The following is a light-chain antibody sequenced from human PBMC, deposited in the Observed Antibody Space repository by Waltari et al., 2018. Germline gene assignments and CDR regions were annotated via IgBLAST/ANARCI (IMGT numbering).Light chain of an antibody. CDR1: QGISTS. CDR2: DVS. J-gene: IGKJ4*01. Sequence: DIQMTQSPSTLSASVGDRVTIYCRASQGISTSLAWYQQKPGKAPKLLVYDVSRLEGGVPSRFSGRGSGTDYTLTINSLQPDDFATYYCQQYYSTLLAFGGGTKVEIK. CDR3: QQYYSTLLA. V-gene: IGKV1-NL1*01.